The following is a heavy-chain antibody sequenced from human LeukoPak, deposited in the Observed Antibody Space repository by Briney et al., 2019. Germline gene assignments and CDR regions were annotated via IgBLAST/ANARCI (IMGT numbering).Heavy chain of an antibody. CDR1: GGSVSSGSCY. CDR2: IYYSGST. D-gene: IGHD3-22*01. V-gene: IGHV4-61*01. Sequence: PSETLSLTCTVSGGSVSSGSCYWSWIRQPPGKGLEWIGYIYYSGSTNYNPSLKSRVTISVDTSKNQFSLKLSSVTAADTAVYYCARDDSSGYHFDYWGQGTLVTVSS. CDR3: ARDDSSGYHFDY. J-gene: IGHJ4*02.